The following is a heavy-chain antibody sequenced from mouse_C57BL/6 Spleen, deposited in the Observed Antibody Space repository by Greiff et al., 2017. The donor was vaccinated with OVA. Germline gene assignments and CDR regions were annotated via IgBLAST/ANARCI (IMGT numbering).Heavy chain of an antibody. CDR3: ARGGLLPLDY. D-gene: IGHD2-3*01. V-gene: IGHV1-59*01. CDR1: GYTFTSYW. CDR2: IDPSDSYT. J-gene: IGHJ2*01. Sequence: QVQLQQPGAELVRPGTSVKLSCKASGYTFTSYWMHWVKQRPGQGLEWIGVIDPSDSYTNYNQKFKGKATLTVDTSSSTAYMQLSSLTSEDSAVYYCARGGLLPLDYWGKGTTLTVSS.